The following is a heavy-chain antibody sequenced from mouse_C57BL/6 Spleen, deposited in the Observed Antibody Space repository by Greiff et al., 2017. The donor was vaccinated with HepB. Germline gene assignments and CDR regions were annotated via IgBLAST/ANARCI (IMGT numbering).Heavy chain of an antibody. D-gene: IGHD3-2*02. V-gene: IGHV1-82*01. J-gene: IGHJ3*01. CDR1: GYAFSSSW. CDR2: IYPGDGDT. CDR3: ARPSAQAKFAY. Sequence: VQLQQSGPELVKPGASVKISCKASGYAFSSSWMNWVKQRPGKGLEWIGRIYPGDGDTNYNGKFKGKATLTADKSSSTAYMQISSLTSGDSAVYFCARPSAQAKFAYWGQGTLVTVSA.